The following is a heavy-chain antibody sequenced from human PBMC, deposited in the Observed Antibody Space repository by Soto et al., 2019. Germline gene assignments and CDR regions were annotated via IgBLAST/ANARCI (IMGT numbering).Heavy chain of an antibody. CDR1: GFTFSSYA. CDR3: ARELERVFDY. CDR2: IAYDGRNK. D-gene: IGHD1-1*01. V-gene: IGHV3-30*04. J-gene: IGHJ4*02. Sequence: GGSLRLSCAASGFTFSSYAMHWVRQAPGKGLEWVAVIAYDGRNKYYADSVKGRYTISRDNSKNTLYLLMNSLRIEDTAVYYCARELERVFDYWGQGTLVTVSS.